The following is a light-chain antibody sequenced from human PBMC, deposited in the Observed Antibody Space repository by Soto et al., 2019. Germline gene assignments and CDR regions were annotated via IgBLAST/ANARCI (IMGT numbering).Light chain of an antibody. V-gene: IGKV1-5*01. CDR1: QSISAW. CDR2: DVS. Sequence: IQMTQSPSTLSASVGDRVTITCRASQSISAWLAWYQQKPGKAPNLLIYDVSTLDSGVPSRFSGSASGTEFTLTISSLESDDFATYYCQQYHRYSTFGQGTKVDIK. CDR3: QQYHRYST. J-gene: IGKJ1*01.